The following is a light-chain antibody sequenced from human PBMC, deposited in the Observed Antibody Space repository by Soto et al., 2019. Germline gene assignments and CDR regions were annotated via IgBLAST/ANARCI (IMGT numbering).Light chain of an antibody. CDR1: QSVSSSY. Sequence: EIVLTQSPGTLSLSPGERATLSCRASQSVSSSYLAWYQQKPGQAPRLLIYGASSRATGIPDRFGGSGSGTDFTLTISRLEPEDFAVYYCQQYGSSPPWYTFGQGTKLEIK. V-gene: IGKV3-20*01. J-gene: IGKJ2*01. CDR2: GAS. CDR3: QQYGSSPPWYT.